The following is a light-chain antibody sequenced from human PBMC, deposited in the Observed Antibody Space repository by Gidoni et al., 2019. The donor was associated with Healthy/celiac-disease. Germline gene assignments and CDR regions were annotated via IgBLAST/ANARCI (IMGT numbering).Light chain of an antibody. Sequence: EIVLTQSPATLSLSPGEGATLSCRVSQSVSRYLAWYQHKPGQAPRLLIYDASNRATGIPARFSGSGSGTDFTLTISSLEPEDFAVYYCQQRSNWPPITFGQGTRLKIK. CDR1: QSVSRY. J-gene: IGKJ5*01. CDR3: QQRSNWPPIT. CDR2: DAS. V-gene: IGKV3-11*01.